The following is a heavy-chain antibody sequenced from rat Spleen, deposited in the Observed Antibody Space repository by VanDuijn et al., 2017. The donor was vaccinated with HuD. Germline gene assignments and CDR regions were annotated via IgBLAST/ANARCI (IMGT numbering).Heavy chain of an antibody. D-gene: IGHD1-4*01. V-gene: IGHV2-63*01. CDR3: TRETWYGYTSFYFDY. Sequence: QVQLKESGPGLVQPSQTLSLTCTVSGFSLTSYNVHWVRQPPGKGLEWMGRMRYNGDTSYNSAHKSRLSISRDTSKNQVFLKMNSLQTDDTGTYYCTRETWYGYTSFYFDYWGQGVMVTVSS. J-gene: IGHJ2*01. CDR2: MRYNGDT. CDR1: GFSLTSYN.